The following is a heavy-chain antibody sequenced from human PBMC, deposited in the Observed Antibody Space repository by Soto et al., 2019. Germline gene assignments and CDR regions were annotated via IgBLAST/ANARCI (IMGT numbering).Heavy chain of an antibody. CDR1: GFTFSSYA. D-gene: IGHD2-2*01. CDR3: ARDQLSPSQYCGSNSCQGGSMDV. J-gene: IGHJ6*02. V-gene: IGHV3-21*01. CDR2: ISSSSSYI. Sequence: GGSLRLSCVASGFTFSSYARNWVRQAPGKGLEWVSSISSSSSYIYYAHSVKGRFTISRDNAKDSLYLQMNSLRAKDTAVYYCARDQLSPSQYCGSNSCQGGSMDVWGQGTTVTVSS.